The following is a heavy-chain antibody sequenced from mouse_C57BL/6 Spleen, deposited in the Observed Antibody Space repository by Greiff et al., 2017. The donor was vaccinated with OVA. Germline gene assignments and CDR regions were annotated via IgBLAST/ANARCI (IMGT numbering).Heavy chain of an antibody. J-gene: IGHJ3*01. V-gene: IGHV1-81*01. Sequence: VQLQQPGAELVKPGASVKLSCKASGYTFTSYWMQWVKQRPGQGLEWIGEIYPRSGNTYYNEKFKGKATLTADKSSSTAYMELRSLTSEDSAVYFCARSNSNYDWFAYWGQGTLVTVSA. CDR2: IYPRSGNT. CDR1: GYTFTSYW. D-gene: IGHD2-5*01. CDR3: ARSNSNYDWFAY.